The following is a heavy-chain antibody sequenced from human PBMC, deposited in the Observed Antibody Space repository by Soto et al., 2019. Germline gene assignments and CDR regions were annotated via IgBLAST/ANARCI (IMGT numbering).Heavy chain of an antibody. CDR3: ARGVVDGYSYYFDY. Sequence: AAVKVSCKASGYTFTSYYMHWVRQAPGQGLEWMGIINPSGGSTSYAQKFQGRITMTNDTSTRTVYMELRSPRAEDTSVYYCARGVVDGYSYYFDYWGQGTLVTVSS. V-gene: IGHV1-46*01. J-gene: IGHJ4*02. CDR2: INPSGGST. CDR1: GYTFTSYY. D-gene: IGHD2-15*01.